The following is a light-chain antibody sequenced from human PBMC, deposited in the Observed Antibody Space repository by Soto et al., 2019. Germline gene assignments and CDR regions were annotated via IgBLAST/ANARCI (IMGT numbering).Light chain of an antibody. J-gene: IGLJ1*01. CDR2: ENS. Sequence: QSVLTQPPSVSAAPGQKVTISCSGNSSNIGSNDVSWYQQLPGKAPNLLIYENSQRPSGIPARFSGSKSGTSATLGITGLQTGDEADYYCGTWDSSLIALFGTGTKLTVL. CDR3: GTWDSSLIAL. V-gene: IGLV1-51*02. CDR1: SSNIGSND.